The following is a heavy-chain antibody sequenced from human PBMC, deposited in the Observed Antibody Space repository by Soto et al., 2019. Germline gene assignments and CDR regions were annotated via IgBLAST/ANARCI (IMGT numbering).Heavy chain of an antibody. D-gene: IGHD4-4*01. CDR3: ARDNDRLQLGGNYYYILDV. J-gene: IGHJ6*02. CDR2: IIPLLRTP. CDR1: GGTFSSSA. Sequence: QVQLVQSGAEMKEPGSSMKVSCKTSGGTFSSSAISWLRQAPGQGLEWMGGIIPLLRTPDYAQKFQGRVTIAADESTSTAYMELSSLRSEHTAVYYCARDNDRLQLGGNYYYILDVWGQGTTITVSS. V-gene: IGHV1-69*11.